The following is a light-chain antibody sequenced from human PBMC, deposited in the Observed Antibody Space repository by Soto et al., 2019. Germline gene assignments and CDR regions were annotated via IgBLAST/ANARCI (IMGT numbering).Light chain of an antibody. J-gene: IGKJ1*01. CDR3: QQYQNLWT. V-gene: IGKV3-15*01. Sequence: IMMTQSPATLSVSLGERATLSCRAGQTIYSNVAWYQQRPGQAPRLLIYRASTRATGVPARFSGSGSGTEFTLTIGSLQSEDFAIYYCQQYQNLWTFGQGTKVEIK. CDR1: QTIYSN. CDR2: RAS.